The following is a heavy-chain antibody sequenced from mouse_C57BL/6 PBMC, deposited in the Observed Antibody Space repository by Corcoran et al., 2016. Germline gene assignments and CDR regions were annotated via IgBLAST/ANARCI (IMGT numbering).Heavy chain of an antibody. Sequence: QVTLKESGPGILQSSQTLSLTCSFSGFSLSTSGMGVSWIRQPSGKGLEWLAHIYWDDDKRYNPSLKSRLTISKDTSRNQVFLKITSVDTADTATYYCARSYYGSDWYFDVWGTGTTVTVSS. CDR3: ARSYYGSDWYFDV. D-gene: IGHD1-1*01. CDR1: GFSLSTSGMG. CDR2: IYWDDDK. V-gene: IGHV8-12*01. J-gene: IGHJ1*03.